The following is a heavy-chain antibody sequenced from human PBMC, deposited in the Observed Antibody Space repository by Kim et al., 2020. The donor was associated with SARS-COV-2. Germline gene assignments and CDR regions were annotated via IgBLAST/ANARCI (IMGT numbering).Heavy chain of an antibody. CDR3: ARGTTYYYGSGSYSSFDY. D-gene: IGHD3-10*01. Sequence: QGRVTITRDTSASTAYMELSSLRSEDTAVYYCARGTTYYYGSGSYSSFDYWGQGTLVTVSS. J-gene: IGHJ4*02. V-gene: IGHV1-3*01.